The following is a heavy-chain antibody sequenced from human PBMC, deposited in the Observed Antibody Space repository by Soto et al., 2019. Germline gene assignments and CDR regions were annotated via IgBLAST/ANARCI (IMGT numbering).Heavy chain of an antibody. CDR2: IYYSGST. D-gene: IGHD6-25*01. Sequence: SSETLSLTCTVSGGSISSGGYYWSWIRQHPGKGLEWIGYIYYSGSTYYNPSLKSRVTISVDTSKNQFSLKLSSVTAADTAVYYCARSSAARTFDYWGQGTLVTVSS. V-gene: IGHV4-31*03. CDR3: ARSSAARTFDY. CDR1: GGSISSGGYY. J-gene: IGHJ4*02.